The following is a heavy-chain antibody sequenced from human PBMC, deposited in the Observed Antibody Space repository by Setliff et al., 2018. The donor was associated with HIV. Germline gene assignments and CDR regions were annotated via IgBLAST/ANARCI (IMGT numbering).Heavy chain of an antibody. D-gene: IGHD6-6*01. V-gene: IGHV4-34*01. CDR2: INHSGST. Sequence: SETLSLTCAVYGGSFSGYYWSWIRQPPGKGLEWTGEINHSGSTNYNPSLKSRVTISVDTSKNQFSLKLSSVTAADTAVYYCARHDTEYSSYPIDYWGQGNLVTVSS. J-gene: IGHJ4*02. CDR3: ARHDTEYSSYPIDY. CDR1: GGSFSGYY.